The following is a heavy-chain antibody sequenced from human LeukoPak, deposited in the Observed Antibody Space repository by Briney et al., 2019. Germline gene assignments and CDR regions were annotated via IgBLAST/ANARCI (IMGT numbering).Heavy chain of an antibody. CDR1: GYSITSGSN. Sequence: PSETLSLTCAVSGYSITSGSNWGWIRQPPGKGLEWIGNMYHSGDTYHNPSLKSRVTISADTSKNQFSLKLTSVTAADTAVYYCAKVGAYGDYARHDYWGQGTLVTVS. CDR2: MYHSGDT. D-gene: IGHD4-17*01. CDR3: AKVGAYGDYARHDY. V-gene: IGHV4-38-2*01. J-gene: IGHJ4*02.